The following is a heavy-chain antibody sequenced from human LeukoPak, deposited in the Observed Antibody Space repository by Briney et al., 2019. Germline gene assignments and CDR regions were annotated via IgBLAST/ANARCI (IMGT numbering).Heavy chain of an antibody. V-gene: IGHV1-18*01. CDR2: ISAYNGNT. CDR1: GYTFTSYG. Sequence: ASVKVSCKASGYTFTSYGISWVRQAPGQGLEWMGWISAYNGNTNYAQKLQSRVTMTTDTSTSTAYMELRSLRSDDTAVYYYARGGNDFWSGYPKPYYFDYWGQGTLVTVSS. CDR3: ARGGNDFWSGYPKPYYFDY. J-gene: IGHJ4*02. D-gene: IGHD3-3*01.